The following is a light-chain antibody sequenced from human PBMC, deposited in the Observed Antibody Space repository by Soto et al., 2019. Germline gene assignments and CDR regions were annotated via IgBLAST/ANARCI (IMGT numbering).Light chain of an antibody. J-gene: IGKJ4*01. V-gene: IGKV3-20*01. CDR3: KQYGTSPPLT. Sequence: IVLMQSPGTLSLSPGERATLSCRASQSVSNNFLAWYQQKPGQAPRLLIDGASSRATGTPDRFSGSGSGTDFTLTISRLEPEDFAVYYCKQYGTSPPLTFGGGTKVEIK. CDR1: QSVSNNF. CDR2: GAS.